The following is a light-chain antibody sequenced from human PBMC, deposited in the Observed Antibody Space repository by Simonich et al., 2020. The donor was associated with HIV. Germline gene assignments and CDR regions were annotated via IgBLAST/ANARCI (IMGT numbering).Light chain of an antibody. CDR3: QQYYSTPIT. CDR1: KSVLYSSNNKNY. J-gene: IGKJ5*01. CDR2: WAS. V-gene: IGKV4-1*01. Sequence: DIVMTQSPDSLAVSLGERATINCKSSKSVLYSSNNKNYLAWYQQKPGQPPKLLIYWASTRESGVPDRFSGSGSGTHFTLTISSLQAEDVAVYYCQQYYSTPITFGQGTRLEIK.